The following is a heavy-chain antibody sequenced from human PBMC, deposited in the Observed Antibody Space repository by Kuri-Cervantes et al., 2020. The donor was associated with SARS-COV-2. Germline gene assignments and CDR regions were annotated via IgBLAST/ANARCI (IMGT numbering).Heavy chain of an antibody. V-gene: IGHV3-23*01. CDR3: TMLYGDPYYYYYYMDV. CDR2: ISGSGGST. CDR1: GFTFSSYA. D-gene: IGHD2-8*01. Sequence: GESLKISCAASGFTFSSYAMSWVRQAPGKGLEWVSVISGSGGSTYYADSVKGRFTISRDNSKNTLYLQMNSLRAEDTAVYYCTMLYGDPYYYYYYMDVWGKGTTVTVSS. J-gene: IGHJ6*03.